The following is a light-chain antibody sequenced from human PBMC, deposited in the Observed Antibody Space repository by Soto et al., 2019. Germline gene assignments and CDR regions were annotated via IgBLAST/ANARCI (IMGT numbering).Light chain of an antibody. V-gene: IGKV3-15*01. J-gene: IGKJ1*01. CDR3: QHYNNWPPWT. Sequence: EIVMTQSPATLSVSXXXXATLSCKASQSVSNNLAWYQQKPGQAPRLLIYGASTRATGIPARFSGSGSGTDFTLTISSLQSEDFAVYYCQHYNNWPPWTFGQGTKVEIK. CDR1: QSVSNN. CDR2: GAS.